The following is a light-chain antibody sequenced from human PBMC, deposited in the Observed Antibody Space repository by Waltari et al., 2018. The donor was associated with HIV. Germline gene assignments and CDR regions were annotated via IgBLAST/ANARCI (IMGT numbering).Light chain of an antibody. CDR2: DDR. Sequence: SYVLTQPPSVSVAPGQTARITCGGNNIGSKGVHWYQQKPSQAPVLVVYDDRDRPSGIPGRFSGSSSWNTATLTISRVEAGDEADFYCQVWDSSTDLRVFGGGTKLTVL. CDR3: QVWDSSTDLRV. J-gene: IGLJ2*01. V-gene: IGLV3-21*02. CDR1: NIGSKG.